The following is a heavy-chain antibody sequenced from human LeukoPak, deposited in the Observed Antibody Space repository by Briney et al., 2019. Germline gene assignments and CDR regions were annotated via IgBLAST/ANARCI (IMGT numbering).Heavy chain of an antibody. D-gene: IGHD1-26*01. CDR2: ISGSGGST. CDR1: GFTFSTYA. V-gene: IGHV3-23*01. J-gene: IGHJ4*02. CDR3: ATGSRFLFDY. Sequence: GGSLRLSCAASGFTFSTYAMSWVRQTPGKGLEWVSAISGSGGSTYNPDSVRGRFTISRDNSKNSLYLQMNSLRAEDTAVYYCATGSRFLFDYWGQGTLVTVSS.